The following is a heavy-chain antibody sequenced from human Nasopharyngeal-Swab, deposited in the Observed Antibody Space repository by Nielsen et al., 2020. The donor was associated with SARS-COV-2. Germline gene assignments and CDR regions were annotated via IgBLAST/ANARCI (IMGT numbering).Heavy chain of an antibody. V-gene: IGHV4-59*01. CDR3: AREGVVVVPAAAYYYYGMDV. Sequence: WIRQPPGKGLEWIGYIYYSGSTNYNPSLKSRVTISVDTSKNQFSLKLSSVTAADTAVYYCAREGVVVVPAAAYYYYGMDVWGQGTTVTVSS. J-gene: IGHJ6*02. D-gene: IGHD2-2*01. CDR2: IYYSGST.